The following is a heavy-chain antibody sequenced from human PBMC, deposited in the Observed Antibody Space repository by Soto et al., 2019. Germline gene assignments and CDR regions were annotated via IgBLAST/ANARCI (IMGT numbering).Heavy chain of an antibody. CDR2: ISSSGSTI. D-gene: IGHD3-9*01. CDR3: ARDAYDILTGYYLPLDY. Sequence: PGGSLRLSCAASGFTFSSYEMHWVRQAPGKGLEWVSYISSSGSTIYYADSVKGRFTISRDNAKNSLYLQMNSLRAEDTAVYYCARDAYDILTGYYLPLDYWGQGTLVTV. CDR1: GFTFSSYE. V-gene: IGHV3-48*03. J-gene: IGHJ4*02.